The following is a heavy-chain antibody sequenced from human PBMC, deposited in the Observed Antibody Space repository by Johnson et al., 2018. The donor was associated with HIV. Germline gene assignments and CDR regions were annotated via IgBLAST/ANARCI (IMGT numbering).Heavy chain of an antibody. CDR3: AKEQLLRAFDI. CDR2: ISYDGSNK. Sequence: QVQLVESGGGVVQPGRSLRLSCAASGFTFSSYAMHWVRQAPGKGLEWVAVISYDGSNKYYADSVKGRFTISRDNSENTLYLQMTSLRAEDTAVYYCAKEQLLRAFDIWGQGTMVTVSS. CDR1: GFTFSSYA. D-gene: IGHD2-15*01. J-gene: IGHJ3*02. V-gene: IGHV3-30-3*01.